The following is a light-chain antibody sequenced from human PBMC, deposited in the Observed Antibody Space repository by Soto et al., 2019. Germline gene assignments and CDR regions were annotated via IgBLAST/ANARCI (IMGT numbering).Light chain of an antibody. J-gene: IGKJ4*01. Sequence: DIVWTQSPATLSLSPGERATLSCGASQSITNNYLAWYQQKPGLAPRLLIYDTSKRATGIPDRFSGSGSGTDFTLTISRLEPEDFAVYYCQQYGSLITFGGGTKVDIK. CDR2: DTS. V-gene: IGKV3D-20*01. CDR3: QQYGSLIT. CDR1: QSITNNY.